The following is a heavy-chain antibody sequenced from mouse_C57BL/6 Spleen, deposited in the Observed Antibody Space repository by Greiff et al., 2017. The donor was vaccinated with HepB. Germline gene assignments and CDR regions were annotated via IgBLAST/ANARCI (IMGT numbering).Heavy chain of an antibody. D-gene: IGHD3-2*02. J-gene: IGHJ2*01. CDR1: GYTFTSYW. CDR2: INPSNGGT. CDR3: AGDSSGYVTFDY. V-gene: IGHV1-53*01. Sequence: QVQLQQPGTELVKPGASVKLSCKASGYTFTSYWMHWVKQRPGPGLEWIGNINPSNGGTNYNEKFKSKATLTVDKSSSTAYMQLSRLTSEDSAVYYCAGDSSGYVTFDYWGQGTTLTVSS.